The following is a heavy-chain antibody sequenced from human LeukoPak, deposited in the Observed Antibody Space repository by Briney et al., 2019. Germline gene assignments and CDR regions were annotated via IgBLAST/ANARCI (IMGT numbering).Heavy chain of an antibody. CDR1: GGSISSYY. CDR3: ARRGMVRGALDY. CDR2: IYYSGST. J-gene: IGHJ4*02. D-gene: IGHD3-10*01. V-gene: IGHV4-59*12. Sequence: SETLSLTCTVSGGSISSYYWSWIRQPPGKGLEWIGYIYYSGSTNYNPSLKSRVTISVDTSKNQFSLKLSSVTAADTAVYYCARRGMVRGALDYWGQGTLVTVSS.